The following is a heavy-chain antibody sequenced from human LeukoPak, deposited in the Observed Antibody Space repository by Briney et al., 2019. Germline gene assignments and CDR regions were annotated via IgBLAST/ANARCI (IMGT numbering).Heavy chain of an antibody. J-gene: IGHJ4*02. CDR1: GFTVGNNF. V-gene: IGHV3-53*01. CDR2: IYSGGGT. D-gene: IGHD6-6*01. CDR3: ATSPEYGH. Sequence: PGGSLRLSCAASGFTVGNNFMTWVRQAPGKGLEWISLIYSGGGTNYADSAKGRFTISRDSSKNTLYLQMNGLRAEDTAVYYCATSPEYGHWGQGTLVTVSS.